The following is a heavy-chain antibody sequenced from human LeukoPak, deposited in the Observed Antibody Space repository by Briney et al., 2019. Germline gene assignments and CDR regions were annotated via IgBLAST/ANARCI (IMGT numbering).Heavy chain of an antibody. Sequence: PGGSLRLSCAASGFSVSSNYVSWVRQAPRKGLEWVSVIYSGGTIYYADSVKGRFTISRDNAKNSLYLQMNSLRAEDTAVYYCAELGITMIGGVWGKGTTVTISS. J-gene: IGHJ6*04. CDR3: AELGITMIGGV. D-gene: IGHD3-10*02. CDR2: IYSGGTI. V-gene: IGHV3-53*01. CDR1: GFSVSSNY.